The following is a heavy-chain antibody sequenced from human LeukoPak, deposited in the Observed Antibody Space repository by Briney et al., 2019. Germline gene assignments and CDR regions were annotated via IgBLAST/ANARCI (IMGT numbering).Heavy chain of an antibody. J-gene: IGHJ4*02. CDR3: ARHDAGIAARPFDN. CDR2: MYYSGST. CDR1: GCSISSCRYY. Sequence: SETLSLTCTVSGCSISSCRYYWGWIRPPPGKGLEWVGSMYYSGSTYYNPSLKSRVTIPVDASNNQFSLKLNSVTAADTAVYYCARHDAGIAARPFDNWGQGTLVTVSS. D-gene: IGHD6-6*01. V-gene: IGHV4-39*01.